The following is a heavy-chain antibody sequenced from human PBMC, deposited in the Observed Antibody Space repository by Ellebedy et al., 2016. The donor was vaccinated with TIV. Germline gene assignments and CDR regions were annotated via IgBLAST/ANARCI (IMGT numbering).Heavy chain of an antibody. CDR3: ARGGSSYGEAWDYFDY. CDR2: TYHSGST. Sequence: ESLKISCAASGFTFSDYYMSWLRQPPGKGLEWIGNTYHSGSTNYNPSLKSRVTISVDKSKNQFSLKLNSVTAADTAVYFCARGGSSYGEAWDYFDYWGQGTLVTVSS. V-gene: IGHV4-34*01. J-gene: IGHJ4*02. CDR1: GFTFSDYY. D-gene: IGHD4-17*01.